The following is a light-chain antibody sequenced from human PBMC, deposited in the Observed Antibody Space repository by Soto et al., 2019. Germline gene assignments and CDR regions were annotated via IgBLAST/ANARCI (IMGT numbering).Light chain of an antibody. V-gene: IGLV2-23*01. J-gene: IGLJ1*01. CDR2: EGS. CDR3: CSYAGSGSYV. Sequence: QSVLTQPASVSGSPGQSITISCTGTSIGLGSYNLVSWYQHHPGKAPKLMIYEGSKRPSGVSNRFSGSKSGNTASPTISGLQAEDEADYSCCSYAGSGSYVFGTGTKVTVL. CDR1: SIGLGSYNL.